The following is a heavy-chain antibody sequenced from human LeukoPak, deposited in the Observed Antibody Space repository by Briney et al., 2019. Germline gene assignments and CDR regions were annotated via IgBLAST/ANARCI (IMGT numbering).Heavy chain of an antibody. V-gene: IGHV1-18*01. CDR1: GYTFTSYG. Sequence: ASVTVSCKASGYTFTSYGISWVRQAPGQGLEWMGWISAYNGNTNYAQKLQGRVTMTTDTSTSTAYMELRSLRSDDTAVYHCARDFIPRGYDILTGLPIKPQDAFDIWGQGTMVTVSS. D-gene: IGHD3-9*01. J-gene: IGHJ3*02. CDR2: ISAYNGNT. CDR3: ARDFIPRGYDILTGLPIKPQDAFDI.